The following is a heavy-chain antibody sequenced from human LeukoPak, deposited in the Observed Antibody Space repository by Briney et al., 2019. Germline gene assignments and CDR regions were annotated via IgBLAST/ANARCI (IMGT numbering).Heavy chain of an antibody. V-gene: IGHV1-2*02. J-gene: IGHJ4*02. Sequence: GASVKVSCKASGYTFTGYYMHWVRQAPGQGLEWMGWINPNSGGTNYAQKFQGRVTMTRDTSISTAYMELSRLRSDDTAVDYCARVGYCSDTSCSSYYFDYWGQGTLATVSS. CDR1: GYTFTGYY. D-gene: IGHD2-2*03. CDR2: INPNSGGT. CDR3: ARVGYCSDTSCSSYYFDY.